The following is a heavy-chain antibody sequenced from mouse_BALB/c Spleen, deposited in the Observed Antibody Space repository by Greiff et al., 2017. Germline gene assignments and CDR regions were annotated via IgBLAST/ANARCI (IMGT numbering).Heavy chain of an antibody. CDR1: GYAFSSYW. CDR2: IYPGDGDT. J-gene: IGHJ4*01. V-gene: IGHV1-80*01. Sequence: QVQLQQSGAELVRPGSSVKISCKASGYAFSSYWMNWVKQRPGQGLEWIGQIYPGDGDTNYNGKFKGKATLTADKSSSTAYMQLSSLTSEDSAVYFCARCDYYAMDYWGQGTSVTVSS. CDR3: ARCDYYAMDY.